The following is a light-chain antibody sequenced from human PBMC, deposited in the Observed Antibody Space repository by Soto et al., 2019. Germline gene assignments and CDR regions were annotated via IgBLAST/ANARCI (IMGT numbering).Light chain of an antibody. J-gene: IGKJ2*02. CDR1: QSISTY. V-gene: IGKV1-39*01. Sequence: DTPMTQSPSSLSASVGDRVTITCRASQSISTYLNWYQQKVGKAPKLLIYAASSLQRGVPSRFSGSGSGTDFTLTISSLQPEDFATYYCQQSYSTPRTFGQGTKLEIK. CDR3: QQSYSTPRT. CDR2: AAS.